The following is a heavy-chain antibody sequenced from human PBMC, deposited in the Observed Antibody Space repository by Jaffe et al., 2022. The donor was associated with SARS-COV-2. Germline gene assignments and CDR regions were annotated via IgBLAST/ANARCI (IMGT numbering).Heavy chain of an antibody. CDR2: IHYSGST. D-gene: IGHD3-22*01. V-gene: IGHV4-31*03. Sequence: QVQLQESGPGLVRPSQTLSLTCTVSGGSVSSGGYYWNWIRQHPGKGLEWIGFIHYSGSTSYNPSLKSRLTISVDTSGNQLSLNLNSVTAADTAMYYCARSFYDSGAYRPFFDYWGQGTLVTVSS. CDR3: ARSFYDSGAYRPFFDY. CDR1: GGSVSSGGYY. J-gene: IGHJ4*02.